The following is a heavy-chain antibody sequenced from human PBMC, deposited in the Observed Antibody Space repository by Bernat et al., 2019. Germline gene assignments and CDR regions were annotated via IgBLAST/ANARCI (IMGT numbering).Heavy chain of an antibody. D-gene: IGHD6-19*01. J-gene: IGHJ4*02. CDR2: IYYSGST. V-gene: IGHV4-39*01. CDR3: ARHKVQRPFIAGAGTFFDD. Sequence: QLQLQESGPGLVKPSETLSLTCTVSGGSISSSSYYWGWIRQPPGKGLEWIGSIYYSGSTYYNPSLKSRVNISVATSKNQFSLKLSYVNGADTAVYYWARHKVQRPFIAGAGTFFDDWGQGTLVTVSS. CDR1: GGSISSSSYY.